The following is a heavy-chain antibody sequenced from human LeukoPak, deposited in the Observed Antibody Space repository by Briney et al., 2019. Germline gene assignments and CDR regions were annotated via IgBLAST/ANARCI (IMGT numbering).Heavy chain of an antibody. CDR2: FNSDGSTT. Sequence: GASLSLCCAASGFTFSRYWMYWVRQAAGKGLVFVSRFNSDGSTTNYACSVKGRFTISRDNAKTTLYLQMNSLRDEDAAVYYCASELVVCYWGLGTLVTVSS. D-gene: IGHD6-6*01. V-gene: IGHV3-74*01. J-gene: IGHJ4*02. CDR1: GFTFSRYW. CDR3: ASELVVCY.